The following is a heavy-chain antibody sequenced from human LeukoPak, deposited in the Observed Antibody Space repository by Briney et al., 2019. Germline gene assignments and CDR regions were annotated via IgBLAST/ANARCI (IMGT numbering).Heavy chain of an antibody. V-gene: IGHV3-66*01. CDR3: ARDPLYSSGPDY. CDR1: GFTVSSNY. Sequence: GGSLRLSCAASGFTVSSNYMSWVRQAPGKGLEWVSVIYSGGSTYYADSVKGRFTISRDNSKNTLYLQMNSPRAEDTAVYYCARDPLYSSGPDYWGQGTLVTVSS. D-gene: IGHD6-19*01. CDR2: IYSGGST. J-gene: IGHJ4*02.